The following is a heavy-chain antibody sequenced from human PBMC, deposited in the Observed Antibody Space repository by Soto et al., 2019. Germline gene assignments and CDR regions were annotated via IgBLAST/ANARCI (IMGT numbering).Heavy chain of an antibody. J-gene: IGHJ2*01. CDR3: ARGPAAAGGFDL. D-gene: IGHD6-13*01. CDR1: GGSISSGDYY. Sequence: QLLESGPGLMKPSQTLSLTCPVSGGSISSGDYYWSWIRQPPGKGLEWIGYIYYSGSTYYNPSLKSRVTISVDTSKNQFSLKLSSVTAADTAVYYCARGPAAAGGFDLWGRGTLVTVSS. CDR2: IYYSGST. V-gene: IGHV4-30-4*01.